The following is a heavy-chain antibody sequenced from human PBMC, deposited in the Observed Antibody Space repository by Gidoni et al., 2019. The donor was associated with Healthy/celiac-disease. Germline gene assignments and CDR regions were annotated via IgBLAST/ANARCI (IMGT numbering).Heavy chain of an antibody. V-gene: IGHV3-33*01. CDR3: ARDGDYGDYSPMDYYYGMDV. J-gene: IGHJ6*02. Sequence: QVQLVESGGGVVQPGRSLRLSCAASGFTFSSYGMHWVRQAPGKGLEWVAVIWYDGSNKYYADSVKGRFTISRDNSKNTLYLQMNSLRAEDTAVYYCARDGDYGDYSPMDYYYGMDVWGQGTTVTVSS. CDR1: GFTFSSYG. CDR2: IWYDGSNK. D-gene: IGHD4-17*01.